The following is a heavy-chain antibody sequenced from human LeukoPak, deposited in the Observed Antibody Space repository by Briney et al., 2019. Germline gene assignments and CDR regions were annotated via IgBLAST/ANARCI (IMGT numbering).Heavy chain of an antibody. J-gene: IGHJ3*02. CDR2: IYYSGST. D-gene: IGHD6-13*01. CDR1: GGSISSGGYY. Sequence: TPSLTCTVSGGSISSGGYYWSWIRQHPGKGLEWIGYIYYSGSTYYDPSLKSRVTISVDTSKNQFSLKLSSVTAADTAVYYCARGRSSSWYRQAFDIWGQGTMVTVSS. V-gene: IGHV4-31*03. CDR3: ARGRSSSWYRQAFDI.